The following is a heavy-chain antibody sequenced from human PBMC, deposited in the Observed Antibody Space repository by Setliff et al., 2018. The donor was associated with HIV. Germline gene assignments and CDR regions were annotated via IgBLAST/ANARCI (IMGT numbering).Heavy chain of an antibody. Sequence: SCAASGFIFATYGMHWVRQAPGKGLEWVAFIRSDESDTYYSDSAKGRFTISRDTSKNTLFLQINSLRPEDTAVYYCAKISVASRFNSDMDVWGKGTTVTVSS. CDR1: GFIFATYG. CDR3: AKISVASRFNSDMDV. J-gene: IGHJ6*03. CDR2: IRSDESDT. V-gene: IGHV3-30*02. D-gene: IGHD2-15*01.